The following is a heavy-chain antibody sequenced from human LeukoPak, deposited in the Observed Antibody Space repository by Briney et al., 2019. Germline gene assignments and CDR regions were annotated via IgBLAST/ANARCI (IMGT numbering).Heavy chain of an antibody. D-gene: IGHD3-22*01. CDR1: GFTFTNAW. V-gene: IGHV3-15*01. J-gene: IGHJ4*02. Sequence: GGSLRLSCAASGFTFTNAWMSWVRQAPGKRLEWVGRIKSKANGGTTDYAAPVKGRFTISRDDSKNTLYLQMNSLKTEDTAVYYCAAGNGYSDFDYWGQGTLVTVSS. CDR2: IKSKANGGTT. CDR3: AAGNGYSDFDY.